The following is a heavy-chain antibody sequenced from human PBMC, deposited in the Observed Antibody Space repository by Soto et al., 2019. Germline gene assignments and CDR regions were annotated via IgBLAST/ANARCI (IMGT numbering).Heavy chain of an antibody. J-gene: IGHJ4*02. CDR1: GYTFTSYG. D-gene: IGHD2-15*01. CDR3: ATSYCSGGSCGGYFDY. Sequence: QVQLVQSGAEVKKPGASVKVSCKASGYTFTSYGISWVRQAPGQGLEWMGWISAYNGNTNYAQKLQGRVTMTTDTSTSTAYRELRSLRSDDTAVYYCATSYCSGGSCGGYFDYWGQGTLVTVSS. V-gene: IGHV1-18*01. CDR2: ISAYNGNT.